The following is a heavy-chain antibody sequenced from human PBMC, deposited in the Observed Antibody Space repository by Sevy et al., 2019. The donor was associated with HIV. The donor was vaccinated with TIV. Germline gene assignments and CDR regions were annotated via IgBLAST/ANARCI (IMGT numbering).Heavy chain of an antibody. Sequence: GGSLRLSCTASGFSFGDYAMNWVSQAPGKGMEWVAFLKNKACGGTPDYAASVKGRFTISRDESKSIVDLQMNDPRTEDTGVYYCKRWKGAQDIFDYWGQGALVTVSS. CDR2: LKNKACGGTP. J-gene: IGHJ4*02. D-gene: IGHD1-1*01. CDR1: GFSFGDYA. CDR3: KRWKGAQDIFDY. V-gene: IGHV3-49*04.